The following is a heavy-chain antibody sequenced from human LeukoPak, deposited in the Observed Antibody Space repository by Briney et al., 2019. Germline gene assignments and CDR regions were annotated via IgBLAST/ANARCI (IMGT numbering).Heavy chain of an antibody. J-gene: IGHJ6*02. D-gene: IGHD2-15*01. Sequence: SETLSLTCAVYGGSFSGYYWSWIRQPPGKGLEWIGEINHSGSTNYNPSLKGRVTISVDTSKNQFSLKLSSVTAADTAVYYCARGGRYCSGGSCYSIGYYYYYGMDVWGQGTTVTVSS. CDR2: INHSGST. V-gene: IGHV4-34*01. CDR3: ARGGRYCSGGSCYSIGYYYYYGMDV. CDR1: GGSFSGYY.